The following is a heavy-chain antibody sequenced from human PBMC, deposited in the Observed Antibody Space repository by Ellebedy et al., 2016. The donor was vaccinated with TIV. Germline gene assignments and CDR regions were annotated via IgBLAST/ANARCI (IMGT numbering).Heavy chain of an antibody. Sequence: GGSLRLSCAASGFTFSRYWMHWVRQAPGKGLVWVSRINSDGSSTSYADSVKGRFIISIDNAKNSLYLQMNSLRAEDTAVYYCARDNELSSGAFDIWGQGTMVTVSS. CDR2: INSDGSST. D-gene: IGHD3-16*02. CDR3: ARDNELSSGAFDI. J-gene: IGHJ3*02. CDR1: GFTFSRYW. V-gene: IGHV3-74*01.